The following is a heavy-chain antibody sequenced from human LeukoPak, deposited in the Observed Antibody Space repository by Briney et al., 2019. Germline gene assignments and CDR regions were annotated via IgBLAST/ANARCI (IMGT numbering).Heavy chain of an antibody. CDR3: ARGGYYDSSGSLVGLH. D-gene: IGHD3-22*01. J-gene: IGHJ4*02. CDR2: ISSSSSYI. Sequence: GGSLRLSCAASGFTFSSYSMNWVRQAPGKGLEWVSSISSSSSYIYYADSVKGRFTISRDNSKNTLYPQMNSLRAEDTAVYYCARGGYYDSSGSLVGLHWGQGTLVTVSS. V-gene: IGHV3-21*01. CDR1: GFTFSSYS.